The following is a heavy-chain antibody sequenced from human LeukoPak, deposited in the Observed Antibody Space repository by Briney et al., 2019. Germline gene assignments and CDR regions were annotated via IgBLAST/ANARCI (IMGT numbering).Heavy chain of an antibody. CDR3: ARVPVEGVDTGYHDY. CDR1: GFTFSSYA. CDR2: ISYDGSNK. Sequence: TGGSLRLSCAASGFTFSSYAMHWVRKAPGKGLDWVAVISYDGSNKYYADSVKGRFTISRDNSKNTLYLQMNSLRAEDTAVYYCARVPVEGVDTGYHDYWGQGTLVTVSS. J-gene: IGHJ4*02. V-gene: IGHV3-30*04. D-gene: IGHD5-12*01.